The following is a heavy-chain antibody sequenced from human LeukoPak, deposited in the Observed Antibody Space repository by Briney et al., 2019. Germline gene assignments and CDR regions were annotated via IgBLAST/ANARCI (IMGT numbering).Heavy chain of an antibody. D-gene: IGHD1-26*01. V-gene: IGHV3-53*04. J-gene: IGHJ4*02. CDR3: ARERWGYSGSYLDC. Sequence: GGSLRLSCAASGFTVSSNYMSWVRQAPGKGLEWVSVIYSGGSTYYADSVKGRFTISRHNSKNTLYLQMNSLRAEDTAVYYCARERWGYSGSYLDCWGQGTLVTVSS. CDR2: IYSGGST. CDR1: GFTVSSNY.